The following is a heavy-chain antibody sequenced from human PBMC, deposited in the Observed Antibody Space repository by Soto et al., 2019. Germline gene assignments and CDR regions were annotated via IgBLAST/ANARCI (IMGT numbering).Heavy chain of an antibody. CDR2: IDWDDDK. CDR3: ARTLGIGGIRYYYYYGMDV. J-gene: IGHJ6*02. CDR1: GFSLSTSGMC. Sequence: SGPTLVNPTQTLTLTCTFSGFSLSTSGMCVSWIRQPPGKALEWLALIDWDDDKYYSTSLKTRLTISKDTSKNQVVLTMTNMDPVDAATYYCARTLGIGGIRYYYYYGMDVWGQGTTVTVSS. V-gene: IGHV2-70*01. D-gene: IGHD2-15*01.